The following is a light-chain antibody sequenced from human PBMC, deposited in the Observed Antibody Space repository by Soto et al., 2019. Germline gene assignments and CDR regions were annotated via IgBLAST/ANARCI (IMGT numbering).Light chain of an antibody. V-gene: IGKV3-20*01. Sequence: EIVLTQSPGTLSLSPGERATLSCRAVQSVSSYLAWYQLKPGQAPRLLIYGGSSRATGIPDRFSGSGSGTDFPLTISRLEPEDFAVYYCQQYGSSPWTFGQGTKVEIK. CDR3: QQYGSSPWT. CDR2: GGS. CDR1: QSVSSY. J-gene: IGKJ1*01.